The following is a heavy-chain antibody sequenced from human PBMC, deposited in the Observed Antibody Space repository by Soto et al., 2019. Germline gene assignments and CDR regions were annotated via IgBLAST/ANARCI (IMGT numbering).Heavy chain of an antibody. V-gene: IGHV4-39*01. J-gene: IGHJ5*02. Sequence: SETLSLTRTVSGGSISSSSYYWGWIRQPPGKGLEWIGSIYYSGSTYYNPSLKSRVTISVDTSKNQFSLKLSSVTAADTAVYYWASSSWTLNWFDPWGQGTLVTVS. CDR2: IYYSGST. CDR3: ASSSWTLNWFDP. D-gene: IGHD6-13*01. CDR1: GGSISSSSYY.